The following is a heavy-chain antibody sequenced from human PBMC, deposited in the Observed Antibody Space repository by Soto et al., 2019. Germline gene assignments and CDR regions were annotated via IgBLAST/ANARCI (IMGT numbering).Heavy chain of an antibody. CDR3: ARSEDTVVRGGYYMDV. J-gene: IGHJ6*03. CDR1: GGSISSGGYY. Sequence: SETLSLTCTVSGGSISSGGYYWSWIRQHPGKGLEWIGYIYYSGSTYYNPSLKSRVTISVDTSKNQFSLKLSSVTAADTAVYYCARSEDTVVRGGYYMDVWGKGTTVTVSS. D-gene: IGHD3-10*01. V-gene: IGHV4-31*03. CDR2: IYYSGST.